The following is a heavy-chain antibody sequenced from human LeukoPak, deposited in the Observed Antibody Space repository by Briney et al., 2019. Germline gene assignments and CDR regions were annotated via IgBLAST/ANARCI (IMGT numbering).Heavy chain of an antibody. CDR2: LYTSGRN. D-gene: IGHD2-2*01. J-gene: IGHJ6*02. V-gene: IGHV4-61*02. CDR1: GGSLSGGSYC. Sequence: PLETLCLTCTVSGGSLSGGSYCSGCIRHPAGNGLEWSVCLYTSGRNNYKTSLKSRATISVDTSKNQFPVKLSSVPAADTAVYYCASATYCISTSCYQEYYYGMDVCGQGTTVTVSS. CDR3: ASATYCISTSCYQEYYYGMDV.